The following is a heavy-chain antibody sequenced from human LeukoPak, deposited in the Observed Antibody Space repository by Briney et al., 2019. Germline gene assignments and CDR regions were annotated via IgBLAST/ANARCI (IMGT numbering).Heavy chain of an antibody. Sequence: GGSLRLSCAASGFTFSSYAMSWVRQAPGKGLEWVSAISGSGGSTYYADSVKGRFTISRDNSKNTLYLQMNSLRAEDTAVYYCAKQAFSSGYYGDAFDIWGQGTMVTVSS. CDR2: ISGSGGST. CDR1: GFTFSSYA. CDR3: AKQAFSSGYYGDAFDI. D-gene: IGHD3-22*01. J-gene: IGHJ3*02. V-gene: IGHV3-23*01.